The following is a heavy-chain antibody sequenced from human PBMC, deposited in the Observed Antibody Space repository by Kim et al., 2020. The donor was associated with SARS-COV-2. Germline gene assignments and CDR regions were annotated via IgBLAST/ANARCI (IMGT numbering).Heavy chain of an antibody. CDR3: ARDGTTRNGGYYFDY. Sequence: QKFRGRVTLTRDTSASTAYMELSSLRSEDTAVYYCARDGTTRNGGYYFDYWGQGALVTVSS. V-gene: IGHV1-3*01. D-gene: IGHD1-1*01. J-gene: IGHJ4*02.